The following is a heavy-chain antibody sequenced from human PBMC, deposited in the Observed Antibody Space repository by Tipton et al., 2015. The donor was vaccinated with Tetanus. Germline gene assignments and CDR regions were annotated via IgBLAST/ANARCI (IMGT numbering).Heavy chain of an antibody. Sequence: QLVQSGAEVKKPGASVKVSCKASGYTFTSYDINWVRQATGQGLERMGWMNPNSGNTGYAQKFQGRVTMTRNNSISAAYMELSSLRSGDTAVYYCASPGHLGPYYGYWGQGTLVTVSS. CDR2: MNPNSGNT. J-gene: IGHJ4*02. CDR1: GYTFTSYD. V-gene: IGHV1-8*01. CDR3: ASPGHLGPYYGY.